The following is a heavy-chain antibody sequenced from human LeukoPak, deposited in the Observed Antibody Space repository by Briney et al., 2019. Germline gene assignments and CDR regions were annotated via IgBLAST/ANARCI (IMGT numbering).Heavy chain of an antibody. CDR2: INPNSGGT. D-gene: IGHD3-16*01. Sequence: ASVKVSCKASGYTFTGYYIHWVQQAPGQGLEWMGWINPNSGGTNYAQKFQGRVTMTRDTSISTAYMELSRLRSDDTAVYYCARGYVWGSSTAFDHWGQGTLVTVSS. J-gene: IGHJ4*02. CDR3: ARGYVWGSSTAFDH. CDR1: GYTFTGYY. V-gene: IGHV1-2*02.